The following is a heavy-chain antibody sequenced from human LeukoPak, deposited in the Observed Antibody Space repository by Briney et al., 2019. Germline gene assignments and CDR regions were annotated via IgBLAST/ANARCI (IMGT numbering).Heavy chain of an antibody. CDR1: GYTFTGYY. Sequence: GASVKVSCKTSGYTFTGYYMHWVRQAPGQGLEWMGWINPKSGGTNNAQKFQGRVSMTRDTSINTAYMALSRLTSDNTAVYYCARAASGSYWNFHHWGQGTLVTVSS. CDR3: ARAASGSYWNFHH. CDR2: INPKSGGT. J-gene: IGHJ1*01. V-gene: IGHV1-2*02. D-gene: IGHD1-26*01.